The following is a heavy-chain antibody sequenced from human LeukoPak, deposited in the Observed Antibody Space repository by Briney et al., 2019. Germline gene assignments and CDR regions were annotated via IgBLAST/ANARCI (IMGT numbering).Heavy chain of an antibody. J-gene: IGHJ5*02. CDR1: GFTFSSYW. CDR3: AKDFTIFGVVRGFDP. D-gene: IGHD3-3*01. CDR2: INSDGSST. V-gene: IGHV3-74*01. Sequence: GGSLRLSCAASGFTFSSYWMHWVRQAPGKGLVWVSRINSDGSSTTYADSVKGRFTISRDNSKNTLYLQMNSLRAEDTAVYYCAKDFTIFGVVRGFDPWGQGTLVTVSS.